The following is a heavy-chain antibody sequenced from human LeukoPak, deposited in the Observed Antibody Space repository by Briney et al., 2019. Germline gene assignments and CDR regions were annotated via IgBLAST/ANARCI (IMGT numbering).Heavy chain of an antibody. CDR3: ASDPIPGHTRGELDY. V-gene: IGHV3-21*01. CDR1: GFSFRSYG. Sequence: GGSLRLSCAASGFSFRSYGMHWVRQAPGKGLEWVSAMSSSSDYIYYADSMKGRFTISRDNAKNSLFLQMNSLRAEDTAVYYCASDPIPGHTRGELDYWGQGIMVTVSS. J-gene: IGHJ4*02. D-gene: IGHD2-2*02. CDR2: MSSSSDYI.